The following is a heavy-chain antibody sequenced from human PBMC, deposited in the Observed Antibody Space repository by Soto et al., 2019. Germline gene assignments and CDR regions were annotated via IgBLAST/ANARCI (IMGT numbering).Heavy chain of an antibody. J-gene: IGHJ4*02. V-gene: IGHV1-18*01. Sequence: QVQLVQSGAEVKEPGASVKVSCKAPGYTFISYGVSWVRQAPGQGLDWLGWISTYNGNTRYAERLQGRVTMTTDTTTNTAYMALRNLRSDDTAVYYCARGPTDFYDNSANYFLDYWGQGTLVTVSS. D-gene: IGHD3-22*01. CDR1: GYTFISYG. CDR2: ISTYNGNT. CDR3: ARGPTDFYDNSANYFLDY.